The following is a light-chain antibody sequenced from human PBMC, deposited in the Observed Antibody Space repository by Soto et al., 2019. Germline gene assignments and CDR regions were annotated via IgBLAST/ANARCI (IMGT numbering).Light chain of an antibody. V-gene: IGLV2-14*01. CDR3: SSYTTSNTRQIV. J-gene: IGLJ1*01. CDR1: SSDVGGYNY. Sequence: QSALTQPASVSGSPGQSITISCTGTSSDVGGYNYVSWYQQHPGKAPKFMIYDVSNRPSGVSNRFSGSKSGNTASLTISGLQAEDEADNYCSSYTTSNTRQIVFXTGTKVTVL. CDR2: DVS.